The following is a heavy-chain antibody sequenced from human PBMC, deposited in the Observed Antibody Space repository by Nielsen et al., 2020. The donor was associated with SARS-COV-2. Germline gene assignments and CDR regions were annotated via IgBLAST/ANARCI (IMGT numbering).Heavy chain of an antibody. CDR2: IKSKIDGGTT. Sequence: GGSLRLSCVASGFTFSKAWMSWVRQAPGKGLEWVGRIKSKIDGGTTDYAAPVKDRFNISRDDSKNTVYLDMSSLRTEDTAVYYCATARYCSRTSCSAGTDMFDPWGQGTQVIVSS. CDR3: ATARYCSRTSCSAGTDMFDP. D-gene: IGHD2-2*01. J-gene: IGHJ5*02. V-gene: IGHV3-15*01. CDR1: GFTFSKAW.